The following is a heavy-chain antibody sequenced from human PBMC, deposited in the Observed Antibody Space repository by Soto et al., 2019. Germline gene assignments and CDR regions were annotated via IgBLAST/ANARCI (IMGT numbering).Heavy chain of an antibody. J-gene: IGHJ4*02. D-gene: IGHD6-6*01. V-gene: IGHV1-69*13. CDR1: GGTFSSYA. CDR2: IIPIFGTA. CDR3: ARDGSIAALPLDY. Sequence: SVKVSCKASGGTFSSYAISWVRQAPGQGLEWMGGIIPIFGTANYAQKFQGRVTITADESTSTAYMELSSLRSEDTAVYYCARDGSIAALPLDYWGQGTLVTVSS.